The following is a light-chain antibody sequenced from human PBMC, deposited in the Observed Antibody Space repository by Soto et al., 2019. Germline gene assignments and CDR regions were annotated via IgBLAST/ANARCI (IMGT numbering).Light chain of an antibody. J-gene: IGKJ1*01. Sequence: IQMTQSPSSLSASVGDRVTITCRASQSISRYLNWYQQKPGKAPKLLISAASSLQSGVPSRFSGRGSGTDFTLTISSLQPEDFAIYYCQQSHSTPLTFGQGTKVDIK. CDR3: QQSHSTPLT. CDR1: QSISRY. CDR2: AAS. V-gene: IGKV1-39*01.